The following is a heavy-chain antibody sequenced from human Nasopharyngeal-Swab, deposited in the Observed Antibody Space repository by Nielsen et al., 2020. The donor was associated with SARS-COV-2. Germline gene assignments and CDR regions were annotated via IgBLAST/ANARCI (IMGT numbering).Heavy chain of an antibody. V-gene: IGHV3-21*01. J-gene: IGHJ4*02. CDR2: ISSSSSYI. D-gene: IGHD6-6*01. CDR1: GFTFSSYS. Sequence: SLKTYCAASGFTFSSYSMNWVRQAPGKGLEWVSSISSSSSYIYYADSVKGRFTISRDNAKNSLYLQMNSLRAEDTAVYYCARSLRGSSLHYWGQGTLVTVSS. CDR3: ARSLRGSSLHY.